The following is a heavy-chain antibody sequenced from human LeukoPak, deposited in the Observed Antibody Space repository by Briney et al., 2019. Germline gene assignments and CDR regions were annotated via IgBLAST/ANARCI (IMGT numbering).Heavy chain of an antibody. CDR2: ISYDGSTK. CDR1: GFTFSSYA. CDR3: AKRGLAAKAAGGYFDY. Sequence: GGSLRLSCAASGFTFSSYAMHWVRQPPGKGLECVAIISYDGSTKYYADSVKGRFTISRDNSKNTLYLQMNSLRAEDTAVYYCAKRGLAAKAAGGYFDYWGQGTLVTVSS. V-gene: IGHV3-30*04. D-gene: IGHD6-13*01. J-gene: IGHJ4*02.